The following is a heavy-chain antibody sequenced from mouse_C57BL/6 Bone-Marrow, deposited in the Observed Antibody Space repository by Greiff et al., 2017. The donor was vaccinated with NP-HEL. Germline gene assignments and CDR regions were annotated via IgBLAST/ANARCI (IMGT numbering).Heavy chain of an antibody. CDR1: GYTFTTYP. V-gene: IGHV1-47*01. J-gene: IGHJ4*01. Sequence: VQLQQSGAELVKPGASVKLSCKASGYTFTTYPIEWMKQIHGKSLEWIGNFHPYNDDTKYNEKLKGKATLTVEKSSSKVYLKLSRLTSDDSAVYYCARGSMIRYATAYWGQGTSVTVSS. D-gene: IGHD2-4*01. CDR3: ARGSMIRYATAY. CDR2: FHPYNDDT.